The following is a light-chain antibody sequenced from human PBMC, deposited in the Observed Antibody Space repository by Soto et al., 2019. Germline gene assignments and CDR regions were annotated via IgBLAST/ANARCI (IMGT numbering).Light chain of an antibody. CDR2: DVS. V-gene: IGLV2-11*01. CDR1: SSDVGGYNY. CDR3: CSYAGSPYV. J-gene: IGLJ1*01. Sequence: QSALTQPRSVSGSPGQSVTISCTGTSSDVGGYNYVSWYQQHPGKAPKLMIYDVSKRPSGVPDRFSGSKSGNTASLTISGLQAEDEADYYCCSYAGSPYVFGTGPKLTVL.